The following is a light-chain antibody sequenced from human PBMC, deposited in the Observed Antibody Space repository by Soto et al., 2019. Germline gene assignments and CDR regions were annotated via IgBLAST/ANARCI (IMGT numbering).Light chain of an antibody. J-gene: IGLJ1*01. CDR1: SSSIGAGYD. Sequence: QAVVTQPPSVSGAPGQRVTISCTGSSSSIGAGYDVHWYHQLPGAAPKLLVSGNNNRPSGVPDRFSAAKSGTSASLAITGLQTEDEAQYYCQSSDSRLTAYVFGTGTKLTVL. V-gene: IGLV1-40*01. CDR2: GNN. CDR3: QSSDSRLTAYV.